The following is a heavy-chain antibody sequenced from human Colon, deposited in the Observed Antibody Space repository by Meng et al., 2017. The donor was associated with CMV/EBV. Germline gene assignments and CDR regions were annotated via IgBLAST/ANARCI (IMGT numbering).Heavy chain of an antibody. CDR1: GFTFSSYW. V-gene: IGHV3-7*01. Sequence: GESLKISCVASGFTFSSYWMSWVRQAPGKGLEWVANIKQDGSEKYYVDSVKGRFTISRDNAKNSLYLQMNSLRAEDTAVYYCARGGYCSSTSCSDYYYYGMDVWGQGTTVTVSS. J-gene: IGHJ6*02. CDR2: IKQDGSEK. D-gene: IGHD2-2*03. CDR3: ARGGYCSSTSCSDYYYYGMDV.